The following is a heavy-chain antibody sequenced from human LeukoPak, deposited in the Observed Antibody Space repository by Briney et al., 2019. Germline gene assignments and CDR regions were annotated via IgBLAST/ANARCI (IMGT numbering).Heavy chain of an antibody. CDR3: ARSRSSAWYAYDY. D-gene: IGHD6-19*01. CDR2: IYHSGST. V-gene: IGHV4-59*01. Sequence: SETLSLTCTVSGGSISSDYWSWIRQPPGKGLEWIGYIYHSGSTNYNPSLKSRVTVSVDTSKNQFSLKLNSVTAADTAVYYCARSRSSAWYAYDYWGQGTLVTVSS. J-gene: IGHJ4*02. CDR1: GGSISSDY.